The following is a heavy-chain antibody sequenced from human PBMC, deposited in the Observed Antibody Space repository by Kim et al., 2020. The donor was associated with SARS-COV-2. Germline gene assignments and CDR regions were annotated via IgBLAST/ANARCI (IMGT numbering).Heavy chain of an antibody. CDR1: GFTFSSYA. J-gene: IGHJ6*03. D-gene: IGHD6-13*01. Sequence: GGSLRLSCAASGFTFSSYAMSWVRQAPGKGLEWVSAISGSGGSTYYADSVKGRFTISRDNSKNTLYLQMNSLRAEDTAVYYCAKDLIAAAGTKTNYYYYYYMDVWGKGTTVTVSS. CDR3: AKDLIAAAGTKTNYYYYYYMDV. CDR2: ISGSGGST. V-gene: IGHV3-23*01.